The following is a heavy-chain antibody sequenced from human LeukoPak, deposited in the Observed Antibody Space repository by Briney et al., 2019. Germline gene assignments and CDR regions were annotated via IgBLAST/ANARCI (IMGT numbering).Heavy chain of an antibody. CDR2: IYYSGST. CDR1: GGSISSSGHY. V-gene: IGHV4-39*01. Sequence: SETLSLTCTVSGGSISSSGHYWGWIRQPPGKGLEWIGSIYYSGSTYYNPSLKSRVTISVDTSKNQFSLKLSSVTAADTAVYYCARITMVRGVIITGTTGSYYFDYWGQGTLVTVSS. J-gene: IGHJ4*02. CDR3: ARITMVRGVIITGTTGSYYFDY. D-gene: IGHD3-10*01.